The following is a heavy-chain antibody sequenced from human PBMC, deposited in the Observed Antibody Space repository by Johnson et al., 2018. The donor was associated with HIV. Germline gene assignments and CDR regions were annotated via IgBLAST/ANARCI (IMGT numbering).Heavy chain of an antibody. Sequence: VQLVESGGVVVQPGGSLRLSCAASGFTFEDYAMHWVRQVPGKGLEWVSLISWDGETYYADSTKGRFTISRDNSKKSLYLQMNSLRAEDTALYFCAKDSDAVYYGSGDACDIWDQGTVVTVSS. D-gene: IGHD3-10*01. CDR3: AKDSDAVYYGSGDACDI. V-gene: IGHV3-43D*03. J-gene: IGHJ3*02. CDR1: GFTFEDYA. CDR2: ISWDGET.